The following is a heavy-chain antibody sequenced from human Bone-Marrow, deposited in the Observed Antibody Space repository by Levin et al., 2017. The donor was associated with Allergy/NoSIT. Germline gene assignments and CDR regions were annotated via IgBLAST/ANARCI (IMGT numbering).Heavy chain of an antibody. J-gene: IGHJ5*02. CDR1: GFTFSSYA. CDR2: ISGSGGST. V-gene: IGHV3-23*01. CDR3: ARWGTDYGDYERVGNWFDP. D-gene: IGHD4-17*01. Sequence: GGSLRLSCAASGFTFSSYAMSWVRQAPGKGLEWVSAISGSGGSTYYADSVKGRFTISRDNSKNTLYLQMNSLRAEDTAVYYCARWGTDYGDYERVGNWFDPWGQGTLVTVSS.